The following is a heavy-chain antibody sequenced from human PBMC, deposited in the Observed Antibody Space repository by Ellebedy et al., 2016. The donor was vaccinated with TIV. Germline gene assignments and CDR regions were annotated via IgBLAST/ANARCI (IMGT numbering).Heavy chain of an antibody. CDR1: GFTFNGHY. CDR2: ISFDGSIT. D-gene: IGHD3-22*01. V-gene: IGHV3-74*01. CDR3: ARPQARPPYES. Sequence: GGSLRLSCVGSGFTFNGHYMYWLRQVPGEGLVWLARISFDGSITGYAESVKGRFTISRDNAKNSLYLQMNSLRAEDTAVYYCARPQARPPYESWGQGTLVTVSS. J-gene: IGHJ5*02.